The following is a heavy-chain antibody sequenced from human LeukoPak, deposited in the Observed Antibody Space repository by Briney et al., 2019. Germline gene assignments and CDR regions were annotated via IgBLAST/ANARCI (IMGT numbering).Heavy chain of an antibody. D-gene: IGHD2-2*02. CDR2: INPSGGST. J-gene: IGHJ4*02. Sequence: GASVKVSCKASGYTFTSYYMHWVRQAPGQGLGWMGIINPSGGSTSYAQKFQGRVTMTRDTSTSTVYMELSSLRSEDTAVYYCARVTCSSTSCYTFDYWGQGTLVTVSS. V-gene: IGHV1-46*01. CDR1: GYTFTSYY. CDR3: ARVTCSSTSCYTFDY.